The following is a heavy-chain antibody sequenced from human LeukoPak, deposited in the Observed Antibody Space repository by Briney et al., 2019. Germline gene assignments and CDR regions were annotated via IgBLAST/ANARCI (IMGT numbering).Heavy chain of an antibody. V-gene: IGHV3-23*01. J-gene: IGHJ4*02. D-gene: IGHD6-19*01. Sequence: GGSLRLSCAASGFPFSSYGMNWVRQAPGQGLEWVSAITGSTRTTYYADSVKGRFTISRDNSKNTLYLQMNSLRAEDTAVYYCAKDFVPIAVAVGGGAYFDYWGQGTLVTVSS. CDR2: ITGSTRTT. CDR1: GFPFSSYG. CDR3: AKDFVPIAVAVGGGAYFDY.